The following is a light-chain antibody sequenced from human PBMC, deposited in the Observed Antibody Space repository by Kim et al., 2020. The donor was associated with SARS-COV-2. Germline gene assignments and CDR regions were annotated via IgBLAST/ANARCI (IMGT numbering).Light chain of an antibody. J-gene: IGLJ3*02. CDR3: AAWDDRLNGWV. CDR2: YDD. CDR1: SSNIGNNA. V-gene: IGLV1-36*01. Sequence: QSVLTQPPSLSEAPRQRVTISCSGSSSNIGNNAVNWYQLLPGKAPKLLIYYDDLLPSGVSDRFSGSKSGTSASLAISGLQSEDEADYYCAAWDDRLNGWVFGGGTQLTVL.